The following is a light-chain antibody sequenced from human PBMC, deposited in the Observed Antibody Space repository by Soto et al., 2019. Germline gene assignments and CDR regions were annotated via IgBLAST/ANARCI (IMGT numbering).Light chain of an antibody. Sequence: EVVLTQSPGTLSLSPGERATLSCRASQSVSSSTYLAWYQQKPGEAPRLLIYGASSRATGIPDRFSGSGSGTDLTLTISRLEPEDFAVYCCQQYGSSPRTFGQGTKVEIK. CDR1: QSVSSSTY. CDR3: QQYGSSPRT. J-gene: IGKJ1*01. CDR2: GAS. V-gene: IGKV3-20*01.